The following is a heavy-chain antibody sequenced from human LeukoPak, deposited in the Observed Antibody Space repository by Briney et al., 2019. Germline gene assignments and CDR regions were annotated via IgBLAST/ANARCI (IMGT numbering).Heavy chain of an antibody. D-gene: IGHD6-13*01. J-gene: IGHJ4*02. CDR1: GFTFSSYW. CDR2: IKQDGSEK. V-gene: IGHV3-7*01. Sequence: GGSLRLSCAASGFTFSSYWMSWVRQAPGKGLEWVANIKQDGSEKYYVDSVKGRFTISRDNAKNSLYLQMNSLRAEDTAVYYCARWGHVAAAGTGPDYWGQGTLVTVSS. CDR3: ARWGHVAAAGTGPDY.